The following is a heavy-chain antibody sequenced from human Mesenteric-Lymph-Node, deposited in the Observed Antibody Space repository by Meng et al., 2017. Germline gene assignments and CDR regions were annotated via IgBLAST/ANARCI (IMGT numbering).Heavy chain of an antibody. J-gene: IGHJ4*02. CDR2: IYHSGIT. V-gene: IGHV4-4*03. CDR3: ARDPTGGEDHQRV. D-gene: IGHD1-14*01. CDR1: GGSISSSNW. Sequence: LTESGPGLVKPPGTLSPTCAVSGGSISSSNWWSWVRQPPGKGLEWIGKIYHSGITIYNPSLKSRVTMSVDNSKNQFSLKLNSMTAADTAVYYCARDPTGGEDHQRVWGQGTLVTVSS.